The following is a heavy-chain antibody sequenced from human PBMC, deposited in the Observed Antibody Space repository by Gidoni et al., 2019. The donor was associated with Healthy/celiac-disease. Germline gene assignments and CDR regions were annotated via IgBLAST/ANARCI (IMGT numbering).Heavy chain of an antibody. Sequence: QVQLQESGPGLVKPSETLSLTCTVSGGSISSYYWSWIRQPPGKGLEWIGYIYYSGSTNYNPSLKSRVTISVDTSKNQFSLKLSSVTAADTAVYYCARLQSYGFDYWGQGTLVTVSS. CDR2: IYYSGST. J-gene: IGHJ4*02. CDR3: ARLQSYGFDY. CDR1: GGSISSYY. D-gene: IGHD5-18*01. V-gene: IGHV4-59*08.